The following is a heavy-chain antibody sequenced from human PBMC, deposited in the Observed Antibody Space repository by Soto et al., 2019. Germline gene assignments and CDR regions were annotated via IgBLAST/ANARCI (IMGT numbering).Heavy chain of an antibody. CDR3: ARDRYSSGWGDAFDI. V-gene: IGHV3-21*02. CDR1: GFTFRLYS. CDR2: ISDNGKYI. Sequence: EVQLVESGGGLVEPGGSLRLSCAASGFTFRLYSLNWVRQAPGKGLEWVSSISDNGKYIYYADSVKGRFTISRDNAKNSLYLQMNSLRAEDTAVYYCARDRYSSGWGDAFDIWGQGTMVTVSS. J-gene: IGHJ3*02. D-gene: IGHD6-19*01.